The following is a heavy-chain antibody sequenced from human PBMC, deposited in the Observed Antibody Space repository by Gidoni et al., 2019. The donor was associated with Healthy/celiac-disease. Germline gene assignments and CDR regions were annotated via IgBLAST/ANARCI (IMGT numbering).Heavy chain of an antibody. CDR1: GGSILSYY. J-gene: IGHJ3*02. V-gene: IGHV4-4*07. CDR2: MYTSGST. CDR3: ARDVVYGSTYDAFDI. D-gene: IGHD2-15*01. Sequence: QVQLQESGPGLVKPSETLSLTCTFSGGSILSYYWSWIRQPAGKGLEWIGRMYTSGSTNYNPSLKSRVTMSVDTSKNQFSLKLSPVTAADTAVYYCARDVVYGSTYDAFDIWGQGTMVTVSS.